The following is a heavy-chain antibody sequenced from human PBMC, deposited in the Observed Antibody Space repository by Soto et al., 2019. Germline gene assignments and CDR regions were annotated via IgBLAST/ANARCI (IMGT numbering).Heavy chain of an antibody. CDR2: IIPIFVTA. Sequence: QVQLVQSGAEVKKPGSSVKVSCKASGGTFSSYAISWVRQAPGQGLEWMGGIIPIFVTANYAQMVQGSVTITSDQSTSTADKELSSLRYEDTAVYYCASVRASGGNYYYYYGMHVWSHGTTVTVTS. CDR1: GGTFSSYA. CDR3: ASVRASGGNYYYYYGMHV. V-gene: IGHV1-69*01. D-gene: IGHD2-15*01. J-gene: IGHJ6*02.